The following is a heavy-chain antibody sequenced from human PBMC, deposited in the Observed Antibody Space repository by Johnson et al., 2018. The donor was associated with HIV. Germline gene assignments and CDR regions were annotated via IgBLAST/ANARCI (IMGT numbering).Heavy chain of an antibody. J-gene: IGHJ3*02. CDR3: ATEGGTGSFDI. CDR2: ITSSGRTT. CDR1: GFTFSHYY. D-gene: IGHD2-8*02. V-gene: IGHV3-11*04. Sequence: QVLLVESGGGLVKPGGSLRLSCAASGFTFSHYYMSWIRQAPGKGLEWVSYITSSGRTTYYADSVKGRFTISRDNAKNSLYLQMNSLRAEDTAVDYCATEGGTGSFDIRGQGTIVPVSS.